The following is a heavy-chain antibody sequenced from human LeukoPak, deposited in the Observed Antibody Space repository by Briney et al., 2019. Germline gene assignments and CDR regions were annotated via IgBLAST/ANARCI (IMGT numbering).Heavy chain of an antibody. D-gene: IGHD6-13*01. V-gene: IGHV4-4*07. J-gene: IGHJ4*02. CDR2: IYPRVNT. Sequence: SETLSLTCAVSGGSISSYYWSWIRQPAGKGLEWIGRIYPRVNTNYNPSLKSRVTMSVDTAKNQLSLKMRAVTAADTAVYYCARRARATAGGDYFDYWGQGTLVTVSS. CDR1: GGSISSYY. CDR3: ARRARATAGGDYFDY.